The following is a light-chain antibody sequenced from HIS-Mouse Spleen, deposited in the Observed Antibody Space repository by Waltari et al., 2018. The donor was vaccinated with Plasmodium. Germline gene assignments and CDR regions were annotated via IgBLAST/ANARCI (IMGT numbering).Light chain of an antibody. CDR2: EGS. J-gene: IGLJ3*02. V-gene: IGLV2-23*03. Sequence: QSALTQPASVSGSPGQSITISCPGTSRDVGSYNIVSWYQQHPGKAPKLMIYEGSKRPSGVSNRFSGSKSGNTASLTISGLQAEDEADYYCCSYAGSSTFVFGGGTKLTVL. CDR1: SRDVGSYNI. CDR3: CSYAGSSTFV.